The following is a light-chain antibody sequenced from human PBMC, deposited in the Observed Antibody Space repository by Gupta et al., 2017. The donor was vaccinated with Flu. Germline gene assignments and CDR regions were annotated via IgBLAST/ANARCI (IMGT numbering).Light chain of an antibody. V-gene: IGLV2-18*02. CDR2: EVS. Sequence: QSALTQPPSVSGSPGPSVTISCTGTSSDIGNYNRVSWYQQPPGTAPKLMIYEVSNRPSGVPDRFSGSKSGNTASLTISGLQAEDEADYYCSSYTSSYTYVFGTGTKLTVL. CDR3: SSYTSSYTYV. J-gene: IGLJ1*01. CDR1: SSDIGNYNR.